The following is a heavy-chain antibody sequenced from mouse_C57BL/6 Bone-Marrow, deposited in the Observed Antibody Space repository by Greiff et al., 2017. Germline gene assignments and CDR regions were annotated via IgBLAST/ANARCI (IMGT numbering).Heavy chain of an antibody. CDR2: ISSGSSTI. Sequence: EVMLVESGGGLVKPGGSLKLSCAASGFTFSDYGMHWVRQAPEKGLEWVAYISSGSSTIYYADTVKGRFTISRDNAKNTLFLQMTSLRSEDTAMYYCARGEGYYYGSSLWGTGTTVTVSS. V-gene: IGHV5-17*01. J-gene: IGHJ1*03. D-gene: IGHD1-1*01. CDR1: GFTFSDYG. CDR3: ARGEGYYYGSSL.